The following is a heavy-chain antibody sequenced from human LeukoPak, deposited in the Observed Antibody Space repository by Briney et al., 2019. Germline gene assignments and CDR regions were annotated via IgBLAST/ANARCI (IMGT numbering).Heavy chain of an antibody. D-gene: IGHD4-17*01. Sequence: GGSLRHSCAAPGFTFSSYAMSSVRQAPGKGLERVSAISGSGGSTYYADSVKGRFTISRDNSKNTLYLQMNSLRAEDTAVYYCAKDQGYGDFDYWGQGTLVTVSS. CDR3: AKDQGYGDFDY. CDR2: ISGSGGST. V-gene: IGHV3-23*01. J-gene: IGHJ4*02. CDR1: GFTFSSYA.